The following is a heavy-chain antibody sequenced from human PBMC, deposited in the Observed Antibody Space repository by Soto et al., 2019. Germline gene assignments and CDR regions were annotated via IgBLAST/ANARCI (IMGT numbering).Heavy chain of an antibody. CDR3: ARVGTSLEYFDY. CDR2: IIPIFGTA. Sequence: QVQLVQSGAEVKKPGSSVKVSCKASGGTFSSYAISWVRQAPGQGLEWMGGIIPIFGTANYAQKFQGRVTITADESTSTAYMELSCLRSEDTVVYYSARVGTSLEYFDYWGQGTLVTVSS. V-gene: IGHV1-69*01. J-gene: IGHJ4*02. D-gene: IGHD1-1*01. CDR1: GGTFSSYA.